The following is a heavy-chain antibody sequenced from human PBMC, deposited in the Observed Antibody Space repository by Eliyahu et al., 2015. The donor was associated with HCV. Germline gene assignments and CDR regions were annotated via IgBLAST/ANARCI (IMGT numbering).Heavy chain of an antibody. CDR3: ARDRFHSSGWPYYYYYYGMDV. Sequence: EVQLVESGGGLVKPGGSLRLSCAASGFTFSSYXMXXVRQAPGKGLGWVSXISSSSSYIYYADSVKGRFTISRDNAKNSLYLQMNSLRAEDTAVYYCARDRFHSSGWPYYYYYYGMDVWGQGTTVTVSS. CDR1: GFTFSSYX. CDR2: ISSSSSYI. D-gene: IGHD6-19*01. V-gene: IGHV3-21*01. J-gene: IGHJ6*02.